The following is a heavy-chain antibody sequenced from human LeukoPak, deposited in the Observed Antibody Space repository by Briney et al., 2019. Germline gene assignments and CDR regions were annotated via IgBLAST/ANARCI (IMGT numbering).Heavy chain of an antibody. CDR3: ARHSGGYTYFDY. J-gene: IGHJ4*02. D-gene: IGHD5-18*01. V-gene: IGHV4-61*02. CDR1: GGSISSGNYY. CDR2: TYTSGST. Sequence: SQTLSLTFSVSGGSISSGNYYWSWIRQPAGKGLEWIGRTYTSGSTNYNPSLKSRVTISVDTSKNQFSLKVSSVTAADTAVYFCARHSGGYTYFDYRGQGTLVTVSS.